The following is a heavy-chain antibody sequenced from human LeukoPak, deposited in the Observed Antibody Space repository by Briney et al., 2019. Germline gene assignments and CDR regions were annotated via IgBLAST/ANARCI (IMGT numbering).Heavy chain of an antibody. CDR1: LDSTSSNF. V-gene: IGHV4-4*02. CDR3: AREILGGFNPGAY. Sequence: SETLPLTYTVSLDSTSSNFWSWVRQPPGKGLEWIGEIHRSGSPNYNPSLQSRVTISIDRSRNQIVLELSSVTAADTAVYYCAREILGGFNPGAYWGQGTLVTVSS. D-gene: IGHD1-14*01. J-gene: IGHJ4*02. CDR2: IHRSGSP.